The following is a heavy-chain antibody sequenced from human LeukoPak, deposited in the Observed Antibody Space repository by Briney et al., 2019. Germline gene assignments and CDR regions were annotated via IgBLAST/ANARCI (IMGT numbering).Heavy chain of an antibody. CDR1: GYSISSGYY. D-gene: IGHD1-1*01. CDR2: IYHSGST. CDR3: ARESRAGVLD. Sequence: SETLSLTCTVSGYSISSGYYWGWIRQPPGKGLEWIGSIYHSGSTYYNPSLKSRVTISVDTSKNQFSLKLSSVTAADTAVYYCARESRAGVLDWGQGTLVTVSS. V-gene: IGHV4-38-2*02. J-gene: IGHJ4*02.